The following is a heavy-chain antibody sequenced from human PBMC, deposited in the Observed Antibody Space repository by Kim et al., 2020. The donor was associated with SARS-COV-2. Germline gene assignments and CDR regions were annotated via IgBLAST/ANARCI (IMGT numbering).Heavy chain of an antibody. CDR1: GFSVRVYS. Sequence: GGSLRLSCEASGFSVRVYSMSWVRQTPGKGLEWISYIKSTSGDTTYADSVRGRFTISRDNAKNSLFLQLNSLRAEDTAVYYCARHADWSFDYWGQGALVTVSS. J-gene: IGHJ4*02. CDR2: IKSTSGDT. V-gene: IGHV3-11*06. CDR3: ARHADWSFDY. D-gene: IGHD3-3*01.